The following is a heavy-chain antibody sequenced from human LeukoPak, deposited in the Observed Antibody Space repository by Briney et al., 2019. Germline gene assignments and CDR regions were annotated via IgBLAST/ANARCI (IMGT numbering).Heavy chain of an antibody. J-gene: IGHJ3*02. CDR3: ARDVGQYCSSTSCYELLHAFDI. D-gene: IGHD2-2*01. Sequence: PSQTLSLTCTVSGGSISSGDYYWSWIRQPPWKGLEWIGYIYYSGSTYYNPSLKSRVTISVDTSKNQFSLKLSSVTAADTAVYYCARDVGQYCSSTSCYELLHAFDIWGQGTMVTVSS. V-gene: IGHV4-30-4*01. CDR2: IYYSGST. CDR1: GGSISSGDYY.